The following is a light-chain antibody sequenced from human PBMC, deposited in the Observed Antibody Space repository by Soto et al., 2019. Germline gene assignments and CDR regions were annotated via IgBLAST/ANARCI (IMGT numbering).Light chain of an antibody. J-gene: IGKJ5*01. CDR3: QQYGSSAPIT. Sequence: DIVLTQSPSTLSLSPGERATLSCRSSQSVSSYLAWYQQKPGQAPRLLIYGASTRAAGITDRFSGSGSGTEFTLTISRLEPEDFALYYCQQYGSSAPITFGQGTRLEIK. CDR1: QSVSSY. V-gene: IGKV3-20*01. CDR2: GAS.